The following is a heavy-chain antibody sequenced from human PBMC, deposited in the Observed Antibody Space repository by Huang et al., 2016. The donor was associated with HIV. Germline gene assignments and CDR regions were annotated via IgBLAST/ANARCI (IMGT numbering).Heavy chain of an antibody. CDR3: ALKGDSSGWEYFRH. D-gene: IGHD6-19*01. CDR1: GFTLSSYG. V-gene: IGHV3-33*08. Sequence: QVQLVESGGGVVQPGRSLRLSCAASGFTLSSYGMHWVRQAPGKGLEWVAVIWYDGSNKYDADYVKGRFTISRDNSKNTLYLQMNSLKTEDTAVYYCALKGDSSGWEYFRHWGQGTLVTVSS. CDR2: IWYDGSNK. J-gene: IGHJ1*01.